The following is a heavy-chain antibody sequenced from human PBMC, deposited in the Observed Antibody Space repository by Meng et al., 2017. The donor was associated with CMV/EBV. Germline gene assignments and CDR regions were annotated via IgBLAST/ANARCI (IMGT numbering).Heavy chain of an antibody. D-gene: IGHD3-22*01. CDR3: ARDGGYDSSGNRMGTFDY. V-gene: IGHV3-21*01. J-gene: IGHJ4*02. CDR1: GFTFSSYS. CDR2: ISSSSSYI. Sequence: GESLKISCAASGFTFSSYSMNWVRQAPGKGLEWVSSISSSSSYIYYAGSVKGRFTISRDNAKNSLYLQMNSLRAEDTAVYYCARDGGYDSSGNRMGTFDYWGQGTLVTVSS.